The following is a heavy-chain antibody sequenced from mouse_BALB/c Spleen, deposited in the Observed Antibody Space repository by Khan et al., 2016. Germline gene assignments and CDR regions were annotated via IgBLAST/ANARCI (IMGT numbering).Heavy chain of an antibody. J-gene: IGHJ3*01. D-gene: IGHD3-2*02. CDR1: GYTFTSYW. CDR3: ARRGYGTWFAY. V-gene: IGHV1-69*01. CDR2: IDPSDSET. Sequence: QVQLQQPGTELVIPGAPVKLSCKASGYTFTSYWMNWVKQRPGRGLEWIGRIDPSDSETHYNQKFKDKATLTVDLSSSTAYIQLSSLTSEDSAVYYCARRGYGTWFAYWGQGTLVTVSA.